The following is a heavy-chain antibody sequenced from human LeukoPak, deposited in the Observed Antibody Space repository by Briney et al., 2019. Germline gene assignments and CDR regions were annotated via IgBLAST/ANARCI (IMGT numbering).Heavy chain of an antibody. CDR1: GFTFSSYT. J-gene: IGHJ4*02. CDR3: VKAHVDTALYDY. D-gene: IGHD5-18*01. Sequence: GGSLRLSCSASGFTFSSYTMYTVRHTPRKGLEYGSAISSNGARTYYADSVKGRFTISRDNTNNTPYLQMSSLRPEDTAVYYCVKAHVDTALYDYWGQGTLVTVSS. V-gene: IGHV3-64D*06. CDR2: ISSNGART.